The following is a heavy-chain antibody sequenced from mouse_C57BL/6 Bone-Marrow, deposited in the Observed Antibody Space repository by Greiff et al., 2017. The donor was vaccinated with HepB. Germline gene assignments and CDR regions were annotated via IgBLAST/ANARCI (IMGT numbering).Heavy chain of an antibody. CDR2: INYDGSST. CDR1: GFTFSDYY. Sequence: EVQVVESEGGLVQPGSSMKLSCTASGFTFSDYYMAWVRQVPEKGLEWVANINYDGSSTYYLDSLKSRFIISRDNAKNILYLQMSSLKSEDTATYYCARDYYGSRHWYFDVWGTGTTVTVSS. J-gene: IGHJ1*03. V-gene: IGHV5-16*01. CDR3: ARDYYGSRHWYFDV. D-gene: IGHD1-1*01.